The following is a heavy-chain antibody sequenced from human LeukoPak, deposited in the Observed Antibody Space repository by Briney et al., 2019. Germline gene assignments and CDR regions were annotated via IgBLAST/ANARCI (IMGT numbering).Heavy chain of an antibody. D-gene: IGHD3-22*01. CDR3: ARGAPPTYSDSRGYLDY. Sequence: GASVKVSCKASGYTFITYYIYWVRQAPGQGLECVGIINPSGGGTNYAQKFQGRVTVTTDMSTTTVYMELSSLTSEDTAVYYCARGAPPTYSDSRGYLDYWGQGTQVTVSS. CDR2: INPSGGGT. CDR1: GYTFITYY. V-gene: IGHV1-46*01. J-gene: IGHJ4*02.